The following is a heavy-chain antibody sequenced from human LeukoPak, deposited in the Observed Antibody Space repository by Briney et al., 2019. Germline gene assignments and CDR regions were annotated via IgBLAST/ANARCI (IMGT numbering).Heavy chain of an antibody. J-gene: IGHJ3*02. V-gene: IGHV3-48*03. CDR3: ARARIVVVIPSDAFDI. D-gene: IGHD3-22*01. CDR2: ISSSGSTI. CDR1: GFTFSSYE. Sequence: GGSLRLSCAASGFTFSSYEMNWVRQAPGKGLEWVSYISSSGSTIYYADSVKGRFTISGDNAKNSLYLQMNSLRAEDTAVYYCARARIVVVIPSDAFDIWGQGTMVTVSS.